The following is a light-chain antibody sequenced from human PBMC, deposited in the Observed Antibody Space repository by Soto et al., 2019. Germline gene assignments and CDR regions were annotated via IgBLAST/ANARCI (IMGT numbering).Light chain of an antibody. CDR1: QSISTW. CDR2: EAS. CDR3: QQYNSYSGT. Sequence: DIQVTQSPFTLSASVGDRVPITCRASQSISTWVAWYQQKPGKAPKLLIYEASRLENGVPSRFSGSGSGTEFTLTISSLQPDDFATYYCQQYNSYSGTFGQGTKVDI. J-gene: IGKJ2*01. V-gene: IGKV1-5*01.